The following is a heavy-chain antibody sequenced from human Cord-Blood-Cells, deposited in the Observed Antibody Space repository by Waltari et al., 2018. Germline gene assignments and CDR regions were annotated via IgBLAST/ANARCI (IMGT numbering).Heavy chain of an antibody. CDR1: GYTFTGYY. D-gene: IGHD1-7*01. CDR3: ARSRPNWNYDY. CDR2: INPNRGGT. Sequence: QVQLVQSGAEVKKPGASVKVSCKASGYTFTGYYMHWVRQAPGQGLEWMGWINPNRGGTNYAQNFQGWVTMTRDTSISTAYMELSRLRSDDTAVYYCARSRPNWNYDYWGQGTLVTVSS. J-gene: IGHJ4*02. V-gene: IGHV1-2*04.